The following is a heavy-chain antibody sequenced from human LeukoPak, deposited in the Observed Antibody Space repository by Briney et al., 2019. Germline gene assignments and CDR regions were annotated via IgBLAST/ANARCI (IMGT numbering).Heavy chain of an antibody. J-gene: IGHJ4*02. CDR1: GFTFSSYA. V-gene: IGHV3-23*01. CDR2: ISGSGGST. D-gene: IGHD6-19*01. CDR3: AKGSSSGWSGDYFDY. Sequence: GGSLRLSCAASGFTFSSYAMSWVRQAPGKGLEWVSTISGSGGSTYYADSVKGRFTISRDNSKNTLSLQMSSLRVEDTAVYYCAKGSSSGWSGDYFDYWGQGTLVTVSS.